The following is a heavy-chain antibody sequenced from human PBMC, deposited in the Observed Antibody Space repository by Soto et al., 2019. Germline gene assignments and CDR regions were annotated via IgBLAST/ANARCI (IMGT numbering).Heavy chain of an antibody. V-gene: IGHV4-30-4*01. Sequence: SETLSLTCTVSGGSISSGDYYWSWIRQPPGKGLEWIGYIYYSGTTYYNPSLKSRVTISVDTSKNQFSLKLSSVTAADTAVYYCASVPYYYDSSGSKWGQGTLVTVSS. CDR1: GGSISSGDYY. D-gene: IGHD3-22*01. CDR3: ASVPYYYDSSGSK. CDR2: IYYSGTT. J-gene: IGHJ4*02.